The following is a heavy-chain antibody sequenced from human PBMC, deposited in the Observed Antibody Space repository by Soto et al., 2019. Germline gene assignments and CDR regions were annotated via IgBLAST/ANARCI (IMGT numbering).Heavy chain of an antibody. D-gene: IGHD3-3*01. V-gene: IGHV1-69*01. CDR3: ARASLRFLEWLASYYYYGMDV. J-gene: IGHJ6*02. CDR1: GGTFSSYA. CDR2: IIPIFGTA. Sequence: QVQLVQSGAEVKKPGSPVKVSCKASGGTFSSYAISWVRQAPGQGLEWMGGIIPIFGTANYAQKFQGRVTITADESTSTAYMELSSLRSEDTAVYYCARASLRFLEWLASYYYYGMDVWGQGTTVTVSS.